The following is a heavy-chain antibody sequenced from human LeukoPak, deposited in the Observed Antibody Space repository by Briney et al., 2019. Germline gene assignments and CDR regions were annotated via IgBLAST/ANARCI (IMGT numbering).Heavy chain of an antibody. V-gene: IGHV4-34*01. CDR3: ARGRKRAARAYYFDY. D-gene: IGHD6-6*01. Sequence: TSETLSLTCAVYGGSFSGFYWSWIRQPPGKGLEWIGEINHSGSTNYNPSLKSRVTISVDTSKNQFSLKLSSVTAADTAVYYCARGRKRAARAYYFDYWGQGTLVTVSS. CDR1: GGSFSGFY. CDR2: INHSGST. J-gene: IGHJ4*02.